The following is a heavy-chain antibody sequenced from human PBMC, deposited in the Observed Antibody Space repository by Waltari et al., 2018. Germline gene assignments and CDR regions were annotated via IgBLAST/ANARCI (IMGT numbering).Heavy chain of an antibody. CDR3: ASPPYYYDSSGYYYY. CDR1: GGTFSSYA. Sequence: VQLVQSGAEVKRPGATVKISCKASGGTFSSYAISWVRQAPGQGLEWMGGIIPIFGTANYAQKFQGRVTITADESTSTAYMELSSLRSEDTAVYYCASPPYYYDSSGYYYYWGQGTLVTVSS. D-gene: IGHD3-22*01. CDR2: IIPIFGTA. V-gene: IGHV1-69*12. J-gene: IGHJ4*02.